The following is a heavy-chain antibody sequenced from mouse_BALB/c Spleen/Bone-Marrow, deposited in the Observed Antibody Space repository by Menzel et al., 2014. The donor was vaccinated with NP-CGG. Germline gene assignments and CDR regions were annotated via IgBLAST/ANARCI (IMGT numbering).Heavy chain of an antibody. CDR3: ASYRGAY. D-gene: IGHD2-12*01. CDR2: VNPSNGRT. CDR1: GYTFTSYW. J-gene: IGHJ3*01. Sequence: QVQLQQPGAELVKPGASVELSCKASGYTFTSYWMHWVKQRPGQGLEWIGEVNPSNGRTNYNEKFKIKATLTVDKSSSTAYMQLSSLTSEDSAVYYCASYRGAYWGQGTLVTVSA. V-gene: IGHV1S81*02.